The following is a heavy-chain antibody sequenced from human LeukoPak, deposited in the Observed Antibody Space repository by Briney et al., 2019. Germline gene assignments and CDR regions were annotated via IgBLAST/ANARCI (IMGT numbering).Heavy chain of an antibody. D-gene: IGHD5-24*01. CDR2: IYYSRST. J-gene: IGHJ4*02. Sequence: SQTLSLTCTVSGASISSGGYYWNWIRQPPGKGLEWIGYIYYSRSTSYSPSLKSRLTISVDTSKNQFSLRLSSVTAADTAVYYCARDGYNSGYFDYWGQGTLVTVSS. CDR3: ARDGYNSGYFDY. CDR1: GASISSGGYY. V-gene: IGHV4-30-4*01.